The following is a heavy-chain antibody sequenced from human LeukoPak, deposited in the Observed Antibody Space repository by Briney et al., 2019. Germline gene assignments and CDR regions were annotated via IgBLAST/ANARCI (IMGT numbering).Heavy chain of an antibody. CDR3: AGTRGDYRIALPSNWFDP. CDR1: GGSFSGYY. CDR2: INHSGST. V-gene: IGHV4-34*01. J-gene: IGHJ5*02. D-gene: IGHD4-11*01. Sequence: SETLSLTCAVYGGSFSGYYWSWIRQPPGKGLEWIGEINHSGSTNYNPSLKSRVTISVDTSKNQFSLKLSSVTAADTPRYYCAGTRGDYRIALPSNWFDPWGGGTLVTVSS.